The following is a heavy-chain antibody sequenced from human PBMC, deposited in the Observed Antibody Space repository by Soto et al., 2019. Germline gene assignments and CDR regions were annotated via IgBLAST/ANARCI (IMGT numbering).Heavy chain of an antibody. CDR3: ARSQGGQPRGYSGYDYYYYYGMDV. V-gene: IGHV1-69*13. CDR1: GATFSRYS. J-gene: IGHJ6*02. D-gene: IGHD5-12*01. Sequence: GGSLQVSCQASGATFSRYSLLWVRQAPLQGLDWMGGIIPIFGTANYAQKFQGRVTITADESTSTAYMELSSLRSEDTAVYYCARSQGGQPRGYSGYDYYYYYGMDVWGQGNTVTVSS. CDR2: IIPIFGTA.